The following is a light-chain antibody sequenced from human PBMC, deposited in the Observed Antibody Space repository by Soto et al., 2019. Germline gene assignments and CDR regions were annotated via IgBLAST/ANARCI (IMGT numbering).Light chain of an antibody. V-gene: IGKV1-39*01. J-gene: IGKJ1*01. Sequence: DIQMTQSPSSLSASVGDRVPITCRASQNINTYFNWYQQKPGKAPNLLIYAASSVQSGVTSRFSGSGSGTDFNLTVSSLQPEDFATYYCQQSYDGPRTFGQGTKVEIK. CDR2: AAS. CDR1: QNINTY. CDR3: QQSYDGPRT.